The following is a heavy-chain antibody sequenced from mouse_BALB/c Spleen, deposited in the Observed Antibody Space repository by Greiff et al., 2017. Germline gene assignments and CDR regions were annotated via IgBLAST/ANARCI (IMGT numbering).Heavy chain of an antibody. CDR2: IDPANGNT. V-gene: IGHV14-3*02. CDR3: ARSSLVGWFAY. Sequence: EVKLQQSGAELVKPGASVKLSCTASGFNIKDTYMHWVKQRPEQGLEWIGRIDPANGNTKYDPKFQGKATITADTSSNTAYLQLSSLTSEDTAVYYCARSSLVGWFAYWGQGTLVTVSA. D-gene: IGHD1-3*01. J-gene: IGHJ3*01. CDR1: GFNIKDTY.